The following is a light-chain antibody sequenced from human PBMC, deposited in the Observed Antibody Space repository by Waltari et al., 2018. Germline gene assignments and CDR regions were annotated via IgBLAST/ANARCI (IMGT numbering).Light chain of an antibody. CDR2: GAS. CDR3: QQYGTSPRT. CDR1: QTVTSCY. V-gene: IGKV3-20*01. J-gene: IGKJ1*01. Sequence: EIVLTQSPGTLSLSPGERATLSCRASQTVTSCYLAWYQQKPGQAPKLLIYGASSRVTGIPDRFSGSGSGADFTLTISRLEPEDFAVYYCQQYGTSPRTFGQGTKVEIK.